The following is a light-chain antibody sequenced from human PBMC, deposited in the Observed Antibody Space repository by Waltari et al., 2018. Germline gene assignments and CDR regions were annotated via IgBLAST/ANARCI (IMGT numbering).Light chain of an antibody. CDR2: AAS. CDR1: QSISNY. J-gene: IGKJ5*01. V-gene: IGKV1-39*01. Sequence: DIQMTQSPSSLSASVGDRVTITCRASQSISNYLNWYQQKPGKAPKLLIYAASSLQRGVPSRLSGSGSGTDFTLTISSLQPEDFATYCCQQSYNTPITFGQGTRLEIK. CDR3: QQSYNTPIT.